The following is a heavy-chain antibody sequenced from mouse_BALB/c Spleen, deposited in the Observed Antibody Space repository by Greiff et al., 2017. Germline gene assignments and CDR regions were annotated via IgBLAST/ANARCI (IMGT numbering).Heavy chain of an antibody. CDR2: ISYSGST. V-gene: IGHV3-2*02. CDR1: GYSITSDYA. CDR3: AREADGGYFDV. D-gene: IGHD1-1*02. J-gene: IGHJ1*01. Sequence: EVQLQQSGPGLVKPSQSLSLTCTVTGYSITSDYAWNWIRQFPGNKLEWMGYISYSGSTSYNPSLKSRISITRDTSKNQFFLQLNSVTTEDTATYYCAREADGGYFDVWGAGTTVTVSS.